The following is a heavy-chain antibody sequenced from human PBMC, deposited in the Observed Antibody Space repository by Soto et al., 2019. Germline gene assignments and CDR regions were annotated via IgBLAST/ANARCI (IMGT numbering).Heavy chain of an antibody. CDR2: INAGNGNT. J-gene: IGHJ6*02. CDR1: GYTFTSYA. D-gene: IGHD3-10*01. Sequence: ASVKVSCKASGYTFTSYAMHWVRQAPGQRLEWMGWINAGNGNTKYSQKSQGRVTITRDTSASTAYMELSSLRSEDTAVYYCARVHYYGSGSYFPHYYYGMDVWGQGTTVTVSS. V-gene: IGHV1-3*01. CDR3: ARVHYYGSGSYFPHYYYGMDV.